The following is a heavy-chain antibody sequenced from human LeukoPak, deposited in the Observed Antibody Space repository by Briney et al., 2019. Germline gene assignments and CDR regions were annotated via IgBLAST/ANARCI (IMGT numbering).Heavy chain of an antibody. V-gene: IGHV1-24*01. CDR1: GYTLTELS. CDR3: AMWSLVSGWYEAFDY. J-gene: IGHJ4*02. Sequence: GASVKVSCKVSGYTLTELSMHWVRQAPGKGREWMGGVDPEDGEIIYAQKFQGRVTMTEDTSTDTAYMELSSLRSEDTAVYCCAMWSLVSGWYEAFDYWGQGTLVTVSS. D-gene: IGHD6-19*01. CDR2: VDPEDGEI.